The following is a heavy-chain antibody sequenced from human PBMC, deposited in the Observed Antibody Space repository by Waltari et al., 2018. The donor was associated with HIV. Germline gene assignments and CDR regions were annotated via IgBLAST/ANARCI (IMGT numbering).Heavy chain of an antibody. Sequence: EVQLVESGGGLVKPGGSLRLSCAASGFSFSSYSMTWVRQAPGKGLEWVTSISSSGTYIYYADSVKGRFTISRDNAKSSLYLQMNSLRAEDTAVYYCAREEVAAETNEAFDYWGQGTLVTVSS. CDR3: AREEVAAETNEAFDY. J-gene: IGHJ4*02. D-gene: IGHD6-13*01. V-gene: IGHV3-21*01. CDR2: ISSSGTYI. CDR1: GFSFSSYS.